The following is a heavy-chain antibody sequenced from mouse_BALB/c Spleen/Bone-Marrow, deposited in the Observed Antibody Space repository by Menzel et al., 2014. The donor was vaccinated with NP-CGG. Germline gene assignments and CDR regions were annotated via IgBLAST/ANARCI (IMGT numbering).Heavy chain of an antibody. CDR3: ARNFYGSAYFDF. CDR1: GYKSTDYA. CDR2: ISTYSGNT. J-gene: IGHJ2*01. Sequence: QVQLQQSGPELVRPGVSVKISCKGSGYKSTDYAMHWVKQSHAKSLEWIGLISTYSGNTHYNQKFKGKATMTVDKSSSTAYMELARLTSEDSAICYCARNFYGSAYFDFWGQGSTLTVSS. D-gene: IGHD1-1*01. V-gene: IGHV1S137*01.